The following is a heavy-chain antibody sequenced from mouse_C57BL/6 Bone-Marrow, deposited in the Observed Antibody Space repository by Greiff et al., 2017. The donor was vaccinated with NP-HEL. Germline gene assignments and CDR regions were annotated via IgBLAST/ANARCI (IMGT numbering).Heavy chain of an antibody. CDR2: IDPSDSYT. V-gene: IGHV1-69*01. CDR1: GYTFTSYW. Sequence: QVQLQQPGAELVMPGASVKLSCKASGYTFTSYWMHWVKPRPGQGLEWIGEIDPSDSYTNYNQKFKGKSTLTVDKSSSTAYMQLSSLTSEDSAVYYCARRHDYDLCYFDYWGQGTTLTVSS. J-gene: IGHJ2*01. CDR3: ARRHDYDLCYFDY. D-gene: IGHD2-4*01.